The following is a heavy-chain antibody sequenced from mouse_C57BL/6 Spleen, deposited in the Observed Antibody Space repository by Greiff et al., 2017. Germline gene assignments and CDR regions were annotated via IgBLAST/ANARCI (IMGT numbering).Heavy chain of an antibody. D-gene: IGHD2-4*01. J-gene: IGHJ2*01. CDR3: ARAITTRYYFDY. CDR1: GYTFTSYW. V-gene: IGHV1-69*01. Sequence: QVQLKQPGAELVMPGASVKLSCKASGYTFTSYWMHWVKQRPGQGLEWIGEIDPSDSYTNYNQKFKGKSTLTVDKSSSTAYMQLSSLTSEDSAVYYCARAITTRYYFDYWGQGTTLTVSS. CDR2: IDPSDSYT.